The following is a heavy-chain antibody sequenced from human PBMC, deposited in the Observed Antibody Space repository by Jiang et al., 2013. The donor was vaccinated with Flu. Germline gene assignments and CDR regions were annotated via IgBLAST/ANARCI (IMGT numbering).Heavy chain of an antibody. Sequence: VQLVESGGGLVQPERSLRLSCVVSGLTFRNYAMTWVRQAPGKGLEWVSTISGRGDEAFYSDSVKGRFTISRDNSKNTAFLQMNSLRADDTALYYCAKGGHLSFFDYWGQGTLVTVSS. CDR3: AKGGHLSFFDY. D-gene: IGHD2-21*01. CDR1: GLTFRNYA. V-gene: IGHV3-23*04. CDR2: ISGRGDEA. J-gene: IGHJ4*02.